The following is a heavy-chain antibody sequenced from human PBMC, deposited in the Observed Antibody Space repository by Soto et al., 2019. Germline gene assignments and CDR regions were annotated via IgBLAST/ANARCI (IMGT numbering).Heavy chain of an antibody. CDR3: ARNLGGWPDY. CDR1: GYTFTGYA. CDR2: INAGNGNT. Sequence: GGSVKVTCKSSGYTFTGYAMHWVRQAPGQRLEWMGWINAGNGNTKYSQKFQGRVTISRDTSASTAYMELSSLGSEDTAVYYYARNLGGWPDYWGQGTLVTVS. D-gene: IGHD2-15*01. J-gene: IGHJ4*02. V-gene: IGHV1-3*01.